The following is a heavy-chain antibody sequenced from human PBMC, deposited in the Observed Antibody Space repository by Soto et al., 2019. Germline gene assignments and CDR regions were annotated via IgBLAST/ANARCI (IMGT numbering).Heavy chain of an antibody. D-gene: IGHD4-17*01. J-gene: IGHJ4*02. CDR1: GGSIRSSGYY. CDR2: IYYSGST. Sequence: QLQLQESGPGVVKPSETLSLTCTVSGGSIRSSGYYWVWIRQPPGKGLEWIGSIYYSGSTSYNPSLTTRVPISVNACNNRIDLNLSTVTAADTDVYYCARPHYGGNSDYWGQRTLVTDS. CDR3: ARPHYGGNSDY. V-gene: IGHV4-39*01.